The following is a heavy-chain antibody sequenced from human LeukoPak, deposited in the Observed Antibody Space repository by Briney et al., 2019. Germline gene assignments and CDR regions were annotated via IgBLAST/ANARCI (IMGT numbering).Heavy chain of an antibody. V-gene: IGHV3-9*01. CDR2: ISWDGGSI. J-gene: IGHJ4*02. CDR1: GFTFDDYA. D-gene: IGHD2-15*01. CDR3: AKGYCSGGSCPIVAY. Sequence: GGSLRLSCAASGFTFDDYAMRWVRQAPGKGLEWVSGISWDGGSIGYAESVKGRFTISRDKAKTSLYLQMNSLRAEATALYYCAKGYCSGGSCPIVAYWGQGTLVTVYS.